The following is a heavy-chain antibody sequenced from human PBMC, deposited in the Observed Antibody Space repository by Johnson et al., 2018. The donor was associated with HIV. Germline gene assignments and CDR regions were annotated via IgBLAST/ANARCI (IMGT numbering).Heavy chain of an antibody. Sequence: VQLVESGGGLVQPGGSLRLSCAVSGFTFSNAWMSWVRQAPGKGLVWVSRMNGDGKSTSYADSVKGRFTISRDNAKNTLYLQMNSLRAEDTAVYYCARDGVYSSPYDAFDIWGQGTMVTVSS. D-gene: IGHD6-13*01. CDR2: MNGDGKST. V-gene: IGHV3-74*01. J-gene: IGHJ3*02. CDR1: GFTFSNAW. CDR3: ARDGVYSSPYDAFDI.